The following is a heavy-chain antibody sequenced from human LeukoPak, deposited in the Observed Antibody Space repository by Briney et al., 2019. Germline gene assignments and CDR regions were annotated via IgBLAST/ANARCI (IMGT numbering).Heavy chain of an antibody. D-gene: IGHD2-2*02. Sequence: GASVKVSCKASGGTFSSYAISWVRQAPGQGLEWMGRIIPIFGTANYAQKFQGRVTITADESTSTAYMELSSLRSEDTAVYYCARERYCSSTSCYIWGQGTLVTVSS. J-gene: IGHJ4*02. CDR1: GGTFSSYA. CDR3: ARERYCSSTSCYI. V-gene: IGHV1-69*13. CDR2: IIPIFGTA.